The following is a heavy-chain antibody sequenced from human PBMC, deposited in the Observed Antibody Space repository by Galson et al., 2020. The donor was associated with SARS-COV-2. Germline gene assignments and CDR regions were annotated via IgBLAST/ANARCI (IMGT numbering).Heavy chain of an antibody. CDR1: GVNFNKAW. V-gene: IGHV3-15*01. J-gene: IGHJ5*02. D-gene: IGHD3-16*01. Sequence: GESLKISCAASGVNFNKAWMNWVRRAPGKGLEWVGRIKNQVNGGTTDYAAPVKGRFTISRDDSKNTLFLQMNSLKIEDTAVYYCTLGDAYDALNWFDPWGQGTLVTVSS. CDR3: TLGDAYDALNWFDP. CDR2: IKNQVNGGTT.